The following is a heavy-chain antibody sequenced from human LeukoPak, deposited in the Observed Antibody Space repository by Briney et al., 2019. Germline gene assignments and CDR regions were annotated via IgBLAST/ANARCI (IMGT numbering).Heavy chain of an antibody. D-gene: IGHD5-12*01. J-gene: IGHJ4*02. Sequence: GGSLRLSCAASGFTFSSYGMHWVRQAPGKGLEWVAVISYDGSNKYYADSVKGRFTISRDNSKNTLYLQMNSLRAEDTAVYYCARGLGYDYYFDYWGQGTLVTVSS. CDR2: ISYDGSNK. CDR3: ARGLGYDYYFDY. V-gene: IGHV3-30*03. CDR1: GFTFSSYG.